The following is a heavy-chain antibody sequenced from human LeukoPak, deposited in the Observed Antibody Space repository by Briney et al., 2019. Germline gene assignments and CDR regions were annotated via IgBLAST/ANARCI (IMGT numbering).Heavy chain of an antibody. V-gene: IGHV3-21*01. J-gene: IGHJ4*02. Sequence: PGGSLRLSCAASGFTFSSYSMNWVRQAPGKGLEWASSISSSSSYIYYADSVKGRFTISRDNAKNSLYLQMNSLRAEDTAVYYCAREGSSSSWFDYWGQGTLVTVSS. CDR1: GFTFSSYS. D-gene: IGHD6-13*01. CDR2: ISSSSSYI. CDR3: AREGSSSSWFDY.